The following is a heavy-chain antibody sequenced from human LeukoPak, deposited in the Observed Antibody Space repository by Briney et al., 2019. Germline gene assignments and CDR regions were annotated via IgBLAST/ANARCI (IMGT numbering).Heavy chain of an antibody. J-gene: IGHJ4*02. D-gene: IGHD3-22*01. Sequence: GASVKVSCKASGYTFTSYGISWVRQAPGQGLEWMGWISAYNGNTNYAQKLQGRVTMTTDTSTSTAYMELGSLRSDDTAVYYCARVRYYDSSGYYPGDYWGQGTLVTVSS. CDR1: GYTFTSYG. CDR2: ISAYNGNT. CDR3: ARVRYYDSSGYYPGDY. V-gene: IGHV1-18*01.